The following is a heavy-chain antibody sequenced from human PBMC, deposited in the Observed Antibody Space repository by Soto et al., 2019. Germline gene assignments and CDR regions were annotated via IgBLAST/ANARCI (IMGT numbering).Heavy chain of an antibody. V-gene: IGHV3-74*01. D-gene: IGHD6-13*01. CDR1: GITFRSYW. CDR3: ASDAAAGLKF. Sequence: EVQLVESGGGLVQPGGSLRLSCAGSGITFRSYWMHWIRQAPGKGLVWVSHINSDASIINYADSVKGRFTISRDNARNTLYLQMTSLRVDDTAIYYSASDAAAGLKFWGQGTLVTVSS. CDR2: INSDASII. J-gene: IGHJ4*02.